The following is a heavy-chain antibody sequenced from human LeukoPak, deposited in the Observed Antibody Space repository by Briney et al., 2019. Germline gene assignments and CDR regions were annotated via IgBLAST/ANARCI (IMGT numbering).Heavy chain of an antibody. V-gene: IGHV1-46*01. Sequence: ASVKVSCTASGYTFTSYYMHWVRQAPGQGLEWMGIINPSGGSTSYAQKLQGRVTMTRDTSTSTAYMELSSLRSEDTAVYYCARDGWGANNWFAPWGQGTLVTVSS. CDR3: ARDGWGANNWFAP. J-gene: IGHJ5*02. CDR1: GYTFTSYY. D-gene: IGHD7-27*01. CDR2: INPSGGST.